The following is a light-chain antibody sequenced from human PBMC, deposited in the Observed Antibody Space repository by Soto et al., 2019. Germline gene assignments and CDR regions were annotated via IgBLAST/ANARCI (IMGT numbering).Light chain of an antibody. Sequence: SYELTQPPSVSVAPGQTARITFGGNNIASKDVHWYQQKPGQAPVLVVYDDSDRPSGIPERFSGSNSGNTATLTIYRVEAWDEADYYCQVWDIVSDHVLFGGGTKVTVL. CDR2: DDS. J-gene: IGLJ2*01. V-gene: IGLV3-21*02. CDR1: NIASKD. CDR3: QVWDIVSDHVL.